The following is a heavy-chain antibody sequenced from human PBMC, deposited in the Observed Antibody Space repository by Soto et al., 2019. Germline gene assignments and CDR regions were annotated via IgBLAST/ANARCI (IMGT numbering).Heavy chain of an antibody. D-gene: IGHD3-10*01. J-gene: IGHJ6*02. CDR3: ARVRSMVRGVKLYFYGMDV. CDR1: GYTFTSYG. V-gene: IGHV1-18*01. CDR2: ISAYNGNT. Sequence: EASVKVSCKASGYTFTSYGISWVRQAPGQGLEWMGWISAYNGNTNYAQKLQGRVTMTTYTSTSTAYMELRSLRSDDTAVYYCARVRSMVRGVKLYFYGMDVWGQGTTVTVSS.